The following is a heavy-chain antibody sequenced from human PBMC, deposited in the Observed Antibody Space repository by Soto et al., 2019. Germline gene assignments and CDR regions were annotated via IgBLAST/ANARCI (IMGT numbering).Heavy chain of an antibody. CDR1: GFAFNSFV. V-gene: IGHV3-23*01. CDR2: ISGSGVTT. CDR3: ARTSSYDCGSGFLY. D-gene: IGHD3-3*01. Sequence: GGSLRLSCSASGFAFNSFVMTWVRQAPGKGLEWVSSISGSGVTTHYADSVKGRFTISRDNSKNTLHPQMSTLRAEDKAVYFCARTSSYDCGSGFLYWGQGILVTVSS. J-gene: IGHJ4*02.